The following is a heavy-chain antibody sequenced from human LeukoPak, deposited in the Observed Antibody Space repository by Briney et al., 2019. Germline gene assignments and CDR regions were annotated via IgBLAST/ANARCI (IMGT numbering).Heavy chain of an antibody. CDR3: ARAYLADSPYLDY. V-gene: IGHV3-53*01. Sequence: GRSMRLSCAASGFTVSSKYMSWVSQAPGKGREWDSDIYSGGSTYYADSVKSRFTISRDNSKNTLYLQMNSLRAEDTAVYYCARAYLADSPYLDYWGQGTLVTVSS. J-gene: IGHJ4*02. CDR2: IYSGGST. CDR1: GFTVSSKY. D-gene: IGHD2-21*01.